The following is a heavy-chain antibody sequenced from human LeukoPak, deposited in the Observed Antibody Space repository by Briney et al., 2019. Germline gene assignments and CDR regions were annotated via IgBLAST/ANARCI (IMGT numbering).Heavy chain of an antibody. CDR2: INHSGST. CDR1: GGSFSGYY. Sequence: SETLSLTCAVYGGSFSGYYWSWIRQPPVKVLEWIGEINHSGSTNYNPSLKSRVTISVDTSKNQFSLKLSSVTAADTAVYYCARARTSYAVRRVFDYWGQGTLVTVSS. J-gene: IGHJ4*02. V-gene: IGHV4-34*01. CDR3: ARARTSYAVRRVFDY. D-gene: IGHD3-10*01.